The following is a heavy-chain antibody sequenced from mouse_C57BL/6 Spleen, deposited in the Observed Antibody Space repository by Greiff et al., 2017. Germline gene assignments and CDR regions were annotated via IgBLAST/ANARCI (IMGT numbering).Heavy chain of an antibody. D-gene: IGHD2-5*01. CDR1: GYTFTSYW. J-gene: IGHJ4*01. V-gene: IGHV1-69*01. CDR2: IDPSDSYT. CDR3: ARGYYSNLYAMDY. Sequence: VQLQQPGAELVMPGASVKLSCKASGYTFTSYWMHWVKQRPGQGLEWIGEIDPSDSYTNYNQKFKGKSTLTVDKSSSTAYMQLSSLTSEDSAVYYCARGYYSNLYAMDYWGQGTSVTVSS.